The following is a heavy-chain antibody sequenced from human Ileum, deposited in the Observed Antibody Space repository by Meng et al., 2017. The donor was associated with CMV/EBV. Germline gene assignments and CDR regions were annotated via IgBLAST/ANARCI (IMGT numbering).Heavy chain of an antibody. CDR2: ISDHNGNT. Sequence: QVQLVQSGSDVKKPAASLTVSCQASGYTFTNSGNSWVRQAPGQGLEWMGWISDHNGNTNYVQKLQGRVTMTADTPTSTAYMELRSLTSDDTAVYYCARYPLVGATLFDYWGQGTLVTVSS. CDR3: ARYPLVGATLFDY. V-gene: IGHV1-18*01. D-gene: IGHD1-26*01. J-gene: IGHJ4*02. CDR1: GYTFTNSG.